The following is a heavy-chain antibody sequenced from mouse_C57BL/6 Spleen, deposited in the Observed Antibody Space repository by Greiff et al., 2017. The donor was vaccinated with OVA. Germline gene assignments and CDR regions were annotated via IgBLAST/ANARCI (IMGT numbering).Heavy chain of an antibody. CDR2: IDPENGDT. Sequence: EVKLVESGAELVRPGASVKLSCTASGFNIKDDYMHWVKQRPEQGLEWIGWIDPENGDTEYASKFQGKATITADTSSNTAYLQLSSLTSEDTAVYYCTTGGSSSYWYFDVWGTGTTVTVSS. CDR1: GFNIKDDY. J-gene: IGHJ1*03. CDR3: TTGGSSSYWYFDV. D-gene: IGHD1-1*01. V-gene: IGHV14-4*01.